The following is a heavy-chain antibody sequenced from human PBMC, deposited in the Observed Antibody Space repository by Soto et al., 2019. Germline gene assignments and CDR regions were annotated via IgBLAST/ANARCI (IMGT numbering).Heavy chain of an antibody. CDR3: ARSLTIPTIVGAFSPLGMDV. CDR2: ISYDGSNK. D-gene: IGHD1-26*01. Sequence: PGGSLRLSCAASGFTFSSYAMHWVRQAPGKGLEWVAVISYDGSNKYYADSVKGRFTISRDNSKNTLYLQMNSLRAEDTAVYYWARSLTIPTIVGAFSPLGMDVWGQGTAVTVS. V-gene: IGHV3-30-3*01. J-gene: IGHJ6*02. CDR1: GFTFSSYA.